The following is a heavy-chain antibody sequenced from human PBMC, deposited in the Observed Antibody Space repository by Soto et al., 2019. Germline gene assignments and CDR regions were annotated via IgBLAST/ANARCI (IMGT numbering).Heavy chain of an antibody. J-gene: IGHJ4*02. Sequence: GGSLRLSCAASGFTFSSYSMNWVRQAPGKGLEWVSSISSSSSYIYYADSVKGRFTISRDNAKNSLYLQMNSLRAEDTAVYYCAREGIAVAGPDYWGQGTLVTVSS. CDR1: GFTFSSYS. V-gene: IGHV3-21*01. D-gene: IGHD6-19*01. CDR2: ISSSSSYI. CDR3: AREGIAVAGPDY.